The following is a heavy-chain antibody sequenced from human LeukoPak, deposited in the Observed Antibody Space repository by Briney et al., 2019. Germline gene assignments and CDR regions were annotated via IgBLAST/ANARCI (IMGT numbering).Heavy chain of an antibody. CDR2: INSDGSTT. D-gene: IGHD4-17*01. CDR3: ARGKDSGDYTYILDY. Sequence: GESLRLSCAASGFTFRSYWMHWVRQGPGRGLVWVSRINSDGSTTNYADSVKGRFTISRDNAKNTLYLQLSSLRAEDTAVYYCARGKDSGDYTYILDYWGQGSLVTVSS. CDR1: GFTFRSYW. J-gene: IGHJ4*02. V-gene: IGHV3-74*01.